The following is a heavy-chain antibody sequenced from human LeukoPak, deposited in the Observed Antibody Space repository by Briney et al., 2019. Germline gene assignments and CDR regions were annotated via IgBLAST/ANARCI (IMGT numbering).Heavy chain of an antibody. Sequence: PSETQSLTCAVYGGSFSGYYWSWIRQPPGKGLKWIGEINHSGSTNYNPFLKSRVTISVDTYKNQFSLKLSSVTVADTAVYYCARGLRWQNAFDIWGQGTMVTVSS. J-gene: IGHJ3*02. CDR2: INHSGST. CDR1: GGSFSGYY. D-gene: IGHD4-23*01. CDR3: ARGLRWQNAFDI. V-gene: IGHV4-34*01.